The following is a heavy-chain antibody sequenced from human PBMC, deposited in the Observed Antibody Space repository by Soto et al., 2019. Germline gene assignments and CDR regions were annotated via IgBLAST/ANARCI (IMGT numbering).Heavy chain of an antibody. CDR1: GFTFSSYA. CDR3: ARGCLRHFDFWSGYSSFDY. J-gene: IGHJ4*02. CDR2: MSHDGNNE. D-gene: IGHD3-3*01. V-gene: IGHV3-30-3*01. Sequence: QVQLVESGGGGVQPGRSLRLSCAASGFTFSSYAMHWVRQAPGKGLEWVAVMSHDGNNEYYADSVKGRFTISRDNSQSTLHLQMNSLRGDDTAVYYCARGCLRHFDFWSGYSSFDYWGQGALVTVSS.